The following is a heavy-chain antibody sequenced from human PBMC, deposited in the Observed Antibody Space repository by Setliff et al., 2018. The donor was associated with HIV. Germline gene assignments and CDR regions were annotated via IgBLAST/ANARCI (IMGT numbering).Heavy chain of an antibody. CDR3: VGLGYSFSYRWWSDP. CDR1: GGTFSSYA. Sequence: GASVQVSCKGSGGTFSSYAISWVRQAPGQGLEWMGGIIPIFGPTNYAQKFQGRLTITADESKSTAYMELSSLRSEDTAVYYCVGLGYSFSYRWWSDPWGQGTLVTVSS. V-gene: IGHV1-69*13. CDR2: IIPIFGPT. J-gene: IGHJ5*02. D-gene: IGHD5-18*01.